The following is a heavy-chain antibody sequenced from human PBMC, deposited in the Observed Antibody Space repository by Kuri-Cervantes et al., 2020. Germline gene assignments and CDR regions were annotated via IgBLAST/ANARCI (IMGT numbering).Heavy chain of an antibody. CDR3: ARVGYDILTGSDNWFDS. J-gene: IGHJ5*01. V-gene: IGHV3-33*03. CDR2: MWYDGSNK. D-gene: IGHD3-9*01. CDR1: GFTFSSYC. Sequence: GESLKISCAASGFTFSSYCMHWVRQAPGKGLEWVAVMWYDGSNKYYADSVKGRFTISRDNAKNTLYLQMNSLRAEDTAVYCCARVGYDILTGSDNWFDSWGQGTLVTVSS.